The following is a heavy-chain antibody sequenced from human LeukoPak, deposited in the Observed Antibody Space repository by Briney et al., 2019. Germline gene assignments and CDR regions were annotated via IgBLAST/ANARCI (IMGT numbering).Heavy chain of an antibody. V-gene: IGHV3-23*01. CDR1: DFAFSNYA. D-gene: IGHD2-2*01. CDR2: ISGSGGTA. CDR3: AKTEGRYCISSNCRAFDC. Sequence: AGGSLRLSCAASDFAFSNYAMTWVRQAPGKGLEWVSLISGSGGTAYYTDSVKGRFTISRDNSKNTLYLQMNSLRAEDTAVYYCAKTEGRYCISSNCRAFDCWGQGTLVTVSS. J-gene: IGHJ4*02.